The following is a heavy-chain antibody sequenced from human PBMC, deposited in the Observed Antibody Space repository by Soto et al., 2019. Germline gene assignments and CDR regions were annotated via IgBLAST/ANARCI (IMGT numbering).Heavy chain of an antibody. CDR3: ARRSYCSSTSCDKFFDY. CDR1: GFIFSNYG. D-gene: IGHD2-2*02. J-gene: IGHJ4*02. Sequence: GGSLRLSCAASGFIFSNYGMNWVRQAPGKGLEWVSGISESGGSTYYADSVKGRFTLSRDNSKNTLYLQVDRLRPDDTAVYYCARRSYCSSTSCDKFFDYWGQGTLVTVSS. CDR2: ISESGGST. V-gene: IGHV3-23*01.